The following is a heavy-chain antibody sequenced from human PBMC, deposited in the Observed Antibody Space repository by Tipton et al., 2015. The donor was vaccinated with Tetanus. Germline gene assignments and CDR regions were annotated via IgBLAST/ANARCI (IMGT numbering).Heavy chain of an antibody. Sequence: QLVQSGAEVKKPGSSVRVSCKSSGGPFSSYVIAWVRQAPGQGLEWMGGVLPLFGTIKYSQNFQDRVTITADASTSTVYMELGSLRSGDTAVYYCARVYAPTASGGMDVWGQGTTVTVSS. D-gene: IGHD3-10*01. CDR2: VLPLFGTI. CDR1: GGPFSSYV. CDR3: ARVYAPTASGGMDV. V-gene: IGHV1-69*01. J-gene: IGHJ6*02.